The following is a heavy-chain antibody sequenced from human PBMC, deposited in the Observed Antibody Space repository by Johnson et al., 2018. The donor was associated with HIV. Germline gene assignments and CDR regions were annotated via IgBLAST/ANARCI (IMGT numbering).Heavy chain of an antibody. CDR1: GFTVSSNY. V-gene: IGHV3-66*01. J-gene: IGHJ3*01. CDR3: AKARGYNYFIYAFDG. D-gene: IGHD5-18*01. Sequence: EVQLVESGGGLVQPGGSLRLSCAASGFTVSSNYMSWVRQAPGKGLEWVSGIIPSGTGTHYADSVEGRFTISRDNSRNTVYLQIKSLIAEDTAMYYCAKARGYNYFIYAFDGWGQGTLVTVSS. CDR2: IPSGTGT.